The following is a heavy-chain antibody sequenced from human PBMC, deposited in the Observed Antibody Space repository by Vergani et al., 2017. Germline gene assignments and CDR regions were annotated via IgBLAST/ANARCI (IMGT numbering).Heavy chain of an antibody. J-gene: IGHJ3*02. D-gene: IGHD6-6*01. Sequence: EVQLVESGGGLVQPGGSLRLSCAASGFTFSSYSMNWVRQAPGKGLEWVSYISSSSSTIYYADSVKGRFTISRDNAKNSLYLQMNSLRAEDTALYYCAKDLGGIAARLRWYDAFDIWGQGTMVTVSS. CDR2: ISSSSSTI. CDR1: GFTFSSYS. CDR3: AKDLGGIAARLRWYDAFDI. V-gene: IGHV3-48*04.